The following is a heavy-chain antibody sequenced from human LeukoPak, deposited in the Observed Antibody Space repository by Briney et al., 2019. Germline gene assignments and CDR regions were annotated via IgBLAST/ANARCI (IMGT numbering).Heavy chain of an antibody. CDR1: GGSISSYY. CDR3: ARHGAGASYAFDI. V-gene: IGHV4-59*08. D-gene: IGHD3-10*01. J-gene: IGHJ3*02. CDR2: IYYSGST. Sequence: SETLSLTCTVSGGSISSYYWSWIRQPPGKGPEWIGYIYYSGSTNYNPSLKSRVTISVDTSKNQFSLKLSSVTAADTAVYYCARHGAGASYAFDIWGQGTMVTVSS.